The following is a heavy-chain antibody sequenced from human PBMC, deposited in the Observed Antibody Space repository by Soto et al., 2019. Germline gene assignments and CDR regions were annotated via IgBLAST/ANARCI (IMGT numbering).Heavy chain of an antibody. D-gene: IGHD3-10*01. Sequence: QVQLVQSGAEVMEPGGSVKVSCKPSGATCSGKFCHWVRQAPGQGLEWMGWINPDNGDTNYVQKFQDRFTMTRDTSISTAYMDLSRLKSDDTAVDFWTSDRSGANFQYCGHGTLVTVSS. CDR2: INPDNGDT. J-gene: IGHJ4*01. CDR1: GATCSGKF. CDR3: TSDRSGANFQY. V-gene: IGHV1-2*02.